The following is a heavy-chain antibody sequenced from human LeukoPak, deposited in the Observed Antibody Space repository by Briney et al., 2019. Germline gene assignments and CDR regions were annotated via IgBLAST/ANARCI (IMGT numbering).Heavy chain of an antibody. CDR2: IKSKTDGGTT. V-gene: IGHV3-15*01. D-gene: IGHD6-13*01. CDR3: TTVDSSSWYYFDY. CDR1: GFTFSNAW. J-gene: IGHJ4*02. Sequence: GGSLRLSCAASGFTFSNAWMSWVRQAPGKGLEWVGRIKSKTDGGTTDYAATVKGRFTISRDDSKNTLYLQMNSLKTEDTAVYYCTTVDSSSWYYFDYWGQGTLVTVSS.